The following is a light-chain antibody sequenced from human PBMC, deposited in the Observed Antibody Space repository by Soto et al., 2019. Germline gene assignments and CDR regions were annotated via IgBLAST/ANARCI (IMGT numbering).Light chain of an antibody. CDR1: RSLVYSDGNAY. Sequence: DVVMTQSPLSLPVTLGQPASISCRSSRSLVYSDGNAYLNWFQQRPGQSPRRLIYKASNRDSGVPDRFSGSGSCTDFTLQINRVEAEDVGVYYCMQGTHWPPTFGRGTRVEI. J-gene: IGKJ1*01. CDR3: MQGTHWPPT. CDR2: KAS. V-gene: IGKV2-30*01.